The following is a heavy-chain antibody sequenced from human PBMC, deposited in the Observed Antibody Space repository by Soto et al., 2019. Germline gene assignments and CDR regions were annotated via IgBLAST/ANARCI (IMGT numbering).Heavy chain of an antibody. D-gene: IGHD4-4*01. CDR3: AKDPLPTTVTRNYFDY. V-gene: IGHV3-23*01. CDR2: ISGSGGST. J-gene: IGHJ4*02. Sequence: PGGSLRLSCAASGFTFSSYAMSWVRQAPGKGLEWVSAISGSGGSTYYADSVKGRFTISRDNSKNTLYLQMNSLRAEDTAVYYCAKDPLPTTVTRNYFDYWGQGTLVNVSS. CDR1: GFTFSSYA.